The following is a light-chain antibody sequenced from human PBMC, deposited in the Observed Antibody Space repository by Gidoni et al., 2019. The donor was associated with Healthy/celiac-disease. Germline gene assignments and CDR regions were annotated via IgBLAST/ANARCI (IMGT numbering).Light chain of an antibody. V-gene: IGKV3-20*01. Sequence: ETVLTQSPGTLSLSPGAIATLSCSASQSVSSSYLAWYQQKPGQAPRLLTDGASSRATGIPDRFSGSGSGTDFTITISRLEPEDFAVYYCQQYGSSPLTFGGGTKVEIK. CDR1: QSVSSSY. CDR2: GAS. CDR3: QQYGSSPLT. J-gene: IGKJ4*01.